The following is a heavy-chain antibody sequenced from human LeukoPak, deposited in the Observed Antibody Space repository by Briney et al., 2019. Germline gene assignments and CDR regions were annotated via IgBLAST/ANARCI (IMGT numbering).Heavy chain of an antibody. CDR1: GGSISNYY. CDR3: ASTSSSWTDDAFDI. CDR2: IYYSGST. D-gene: IGHD6-13*01. J-gene: IGHJ3*02. Sequence: SETLSLTCTVSGGSISNYYWSWIRQPPGKGLEWIGYIYYSGSTNYNPSLKSRVTISVDTSKNQFSLKLSSVTAADTAVYYCASTSSSWTDDAFDIWGQGTMVTVSS. V-gene: IGHV4-59*01.